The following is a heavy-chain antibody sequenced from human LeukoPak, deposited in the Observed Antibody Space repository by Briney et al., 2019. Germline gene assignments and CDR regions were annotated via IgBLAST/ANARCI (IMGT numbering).Heavy chain of an antibody. CDR1: GFTFSSYA. J-gene: IGHJ3*02. D-gene: IGHD5/OR15-5a*01. CDR2: ISGSGGST. Sequence: GGSLRLSCAASGFTFSSYAMSWVRQAPGKGLEWVSAISGSGGSTYYADSVKGRFTISRDNSKNTLYLQMNSLRAEDTAVYYCANFVSAWDAFDIWGQGTMVTVSS. V-gene: IGHV3-23*01. CDR3: ANFVSAWDAFDI.